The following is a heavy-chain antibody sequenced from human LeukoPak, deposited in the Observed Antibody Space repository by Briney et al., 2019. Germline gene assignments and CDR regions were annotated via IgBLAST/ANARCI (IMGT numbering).Heavy chain of an antibody. V-gene: IGHV4-34*01. CDR1: GGSFSGYY. J-gene: IGHJ4*02. Sequence: SGTLSLTCAVYGGSFSGYYWSWIRQPPGKGLEWIGEINHSGSTNYNPSLKSRVTISVDTSKNQFSLKLSSVTAADTAVYYCAGALGDYWGQGTLVTVSS. CDR2: INHSGST. D-gene: IGHD3-16*02. CDR3: AGALGDY.